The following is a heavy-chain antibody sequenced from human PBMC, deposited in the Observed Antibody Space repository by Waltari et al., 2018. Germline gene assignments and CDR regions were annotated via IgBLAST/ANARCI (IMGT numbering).Heavy chain of an antibody. CDR2: IYPGDSDT. Sequence: EVQLVQSGAEVKKPGESLKISCKGSGYNFTSYWIGWVRQMPGKGLDRMGIIYPGDSDTRYSPSFQVHVTISADKSISTAYLQWSSLKASDTARYYCARHEGAVAAPIAGYWGQGTLVTVSS. V-gene: IGHV5-51*01. D-gene: IGHD6-19*01. CDR1: GYNFTSYW. J-gene: IGHJ4*02. CDR3: ARHEGAVAAPIAGY.